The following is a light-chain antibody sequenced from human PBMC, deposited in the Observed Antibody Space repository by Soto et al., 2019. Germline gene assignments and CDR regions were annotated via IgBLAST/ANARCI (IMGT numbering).Light chain of an antibody. CDR2: DTS. Sequence: QAVVTQEPSLTVSPGGTVTLTCGSSTGAVTSGHYPYWFQQKPGQAPRTLIYDTSKKHSWTPARFSGSLLGGKAALTLSGAQADDEADYYCFLYYNGPRAFGGGTKLTVL. CDR1: TGAVTSGHY. V-gene: IGLV7-46*01. CDR3: FLYYNGPRA. J-gene: IGLJ3*02.